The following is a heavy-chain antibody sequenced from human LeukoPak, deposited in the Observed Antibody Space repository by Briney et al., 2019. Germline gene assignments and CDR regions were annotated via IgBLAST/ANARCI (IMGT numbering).Heavy chain of an antibody. CDR1: GFTFSSYA. V-gene: IGHV3-30-3*01. D-gene: IGHD2-2*01. J-gene: IGHJ4*02. Sequence: PGRSLRLSCAASGFTFSSYAMHWVRQAPGTGLEWVAVISYDGSNKYYADSVKGRFTISRDNSKNTLYLQMNSLRAEDTAVYYCARDVWDIVVVPAAISGGSLDYWGQGTLVTVSS. CDR3: ARDVWDIVVVPAAISGGSLDY. CDR2: ISYDGSNK.